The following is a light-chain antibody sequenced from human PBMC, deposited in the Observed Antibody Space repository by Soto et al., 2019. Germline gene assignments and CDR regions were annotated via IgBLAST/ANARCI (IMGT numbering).Light chain of an antibody. CDR3: SSYTSSDVV. J-gene: IGLJ2*01. CDR1: NSNIGRND. CDR2: SND. Sequence: QSVLAQPPSASGTPGQRVTISCSGSNSNIGRNDVTWYQQVPGTAPQCLIYSNDQRPSGVPDRISGSRSGTSASLAISGLQAEDEADYYCSSYTSSDVVFGGGTKLTVL. V-gene: IGLV1-44*01.